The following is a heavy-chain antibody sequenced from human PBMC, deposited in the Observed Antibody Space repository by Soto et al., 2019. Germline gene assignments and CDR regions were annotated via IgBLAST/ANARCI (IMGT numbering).Heavy chain of an antibody. D-gene: IGHD3-9*01. CDR3: ARVVLTITRGAFDA. V-gene: IGHV4-4*02. CDR1: GGSISSSHW. CDR2: ISHSGTS. J-gene: IGHJ3*01. Sequence: QVQLQESGPGLVKPSGTLSLTCAVSGGSISSSHWWTWVRQSPGKVLEYIGEISHSGTSNSNPSLKSRVTLSVDKSKNHFSLTLTSVNAADTAVYYCARVVLTITRGAFDAWGQGTLVIVSS.